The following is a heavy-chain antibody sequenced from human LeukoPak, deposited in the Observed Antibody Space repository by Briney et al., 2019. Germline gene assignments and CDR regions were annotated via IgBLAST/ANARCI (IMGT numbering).Heavy chain of an antibody. V-gene: IGHV4-39*01. CDR1: GGSISSRSCC. J-gene: IGHJ4*02. CDR3: ARQVYSGTHYFDY. CDR2: IYYSGST. Sequence: SETLSLTCTVSGGSISSRSCCWGWIRQPPGKGLEWIGTIYYSGSTYYNPSLKSRVTISVDTSKNQCSLRLSSVTAADTAVYYCARQVYSGTHYFDYWGQGTLVTVSS. D-gene: IGHD1-26*01.